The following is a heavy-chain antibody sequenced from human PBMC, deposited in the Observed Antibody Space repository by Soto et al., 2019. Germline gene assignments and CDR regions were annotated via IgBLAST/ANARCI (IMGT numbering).Heavy chain of an antibody. D-gene: IGHD1-26*01. CDR3: ARSVGARPNDWFDP. V-gene: IGHV1-18*01. Sequence: GASVKVSCKASGYTFTSYGISWVRQAPGQGLEWMGWISAFNGNTNYAQKLQGRVTMTTDTSTSTAHMELRSLRSDDTAVYYCARSVGARPNDWFDPWGQGTLVTVSS. CDR1: GYTFTSYG. CDR2: ISAFNGNT. J-gene: IGHJ5*02.